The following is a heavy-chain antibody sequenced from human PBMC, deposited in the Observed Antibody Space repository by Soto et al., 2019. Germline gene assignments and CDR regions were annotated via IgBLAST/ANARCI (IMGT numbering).Heavy chain of an antibody. CDR3: ASQGRDGYNPRPFDY. CDR2: IYYSGST. J-gene: IGHJ4*02. Sequence: SETLSLTCTVSGGSISSSSYYWGWIRQPPGKGLEWIGSIYYSGSTYYNPSLKSRVTISVDTSKNQFSLKLSSVTAADTAVYYCASQGRDGYNPRPFDYWGQGTLVTSPQ. CDR1: GGSISSSSYY. V-gene: IGHV4-39*01. D-gene: IGHD5-12*01.